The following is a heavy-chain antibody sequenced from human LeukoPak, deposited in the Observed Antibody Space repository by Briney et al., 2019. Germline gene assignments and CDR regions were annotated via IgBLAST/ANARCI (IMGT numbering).Heavy chain of an antibody. D-gene: IGHD4-17*01. CDR3: ARDEATVTTSQVDY. CDR2: IIPIFGTA. J-gene: IGHJ4*02. CDR1: GGTFSSYA. V-gene: IGHV1-69*13. Sequence: ASVKVSCKASGGTFSSYAISWVRQAPGQGLEWMGGIIPIFGTANYAQKFQGRVTITADESTSTAYMELSSLRSEDTAVYYCARDEATVTTSQVDYWGQGTLVTVSS.